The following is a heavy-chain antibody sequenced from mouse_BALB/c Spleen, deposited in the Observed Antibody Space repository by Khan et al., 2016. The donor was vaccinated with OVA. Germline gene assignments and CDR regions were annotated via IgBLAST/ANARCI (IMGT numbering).Heavy chain of an antibody. V-gene: IGHV2-9*02. D-gene: IGHD2-4*01. J-gene: IGHJ4*01. CDR2: IWAGGST. CDR1: GFSLTSYG. CDR3: ARDYDYVGMDY. Sequence: QVQLKESGPGLVAPSQSLSITCTVSGFSLTSYGVHWVRQPPGKGLEWLGVIWAGGSTNYNSALMSRLSISKDNSQSQVFLKMNSLQTEDTAMYYCARDYDYVGMDYWGQGTSVTVAS.